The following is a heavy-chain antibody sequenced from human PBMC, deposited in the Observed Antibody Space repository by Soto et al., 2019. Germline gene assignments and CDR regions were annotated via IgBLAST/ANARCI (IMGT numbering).Heavy chain of an antibody. CDR2: INPSGGST. CDR1: VYTFTSYY. Sequence: ASVKVSCKASVYTFTSYYMHWVRQAPGQGLEWMGIINPSGGSTSYAQKFQGRVTMTRDTSTSTVYMELSSLRSEDTAVYYCAREESMVEMATKGVVNWFDPWGQGTLVTVSS. J-gene: IGHJ5*02. D-gene: IGHD5-12*01. CDR3: AREESMVEMATKGVVNWFDP. V-gene: IGHV1-46*01.